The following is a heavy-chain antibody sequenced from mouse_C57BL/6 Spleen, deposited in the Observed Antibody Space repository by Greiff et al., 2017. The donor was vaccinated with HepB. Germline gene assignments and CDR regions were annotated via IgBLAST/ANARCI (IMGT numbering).Heavy chain of an antibody. V-gene: IGHV1-82*01. J-gene: IGHJ2*01. CDR2: IYPGDGDT. CDR3: VQGNYYSNYVLDY. D-gene: IGHD2-5*01. Sequence: VQLQQSGPELVKPGASVKISCKASGYAFSSSWMNWVKQRPGKGLEWIGRIYPGDGDTNYNGKFKGKATLTADKSSSTAYMQLSSLTSEDSAVYFCVQGNYYSNYVLDYWGQGTTLTVSS. CDR1: GYAFSSSW.